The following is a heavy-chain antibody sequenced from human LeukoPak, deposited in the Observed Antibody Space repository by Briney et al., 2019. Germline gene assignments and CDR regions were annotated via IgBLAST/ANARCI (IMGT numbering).Heavy chain of an antibody. CDR1: GGSISSSNW. Sequence: KSSETLSLTCAVSGGSISSSNWWSWVRQPPGKGLEWIGEIYHSGSTNYNPSLKSRVTISVDKSKNQFSLKLSSVTAADTAVYYCARGHMGDYSYGMDVWGQGTTVTVSS. CDR3: ARGHMGDYSYGMDV. J-gene: IGHJ6*02. V-gene: IGHV4-4*02. CDR2: IYHSGST. D-gene: IGHD3-16*01.